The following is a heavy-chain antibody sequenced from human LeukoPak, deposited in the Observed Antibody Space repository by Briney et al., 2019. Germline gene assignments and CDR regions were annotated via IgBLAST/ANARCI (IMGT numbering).Heavy chain of an antibody. CDR1: GYTFNSYD. CDR2: ISAYTGNT. Sequence: VKVSCKASGYTFNSYDISWVRQAPGQWLEWMGWISAYTGNTNYTKTFQGRVTMTTATSTSTAYMELTSLRSDDTAVYYCGRAGPWQVLIDYWGQGTLVTVSS. V-gene: IGHV1-18*01. D-gene: IGHD3-10*01. CDR3: GRAGPWQVLIDY. J-gene: IGHJ4*02.